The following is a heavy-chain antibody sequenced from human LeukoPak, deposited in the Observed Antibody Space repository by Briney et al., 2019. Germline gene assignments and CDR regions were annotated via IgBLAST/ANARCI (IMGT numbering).Heavy chain of an antibody. CDR1: GFSFNSYF. D-gene: IGHD6-6*01. J-gene: IGHJ4*02. CDR3: ARDLVPGGASSGGVDY. V-gene: IGHV3-30-3*01. CDR2: VSYDDSHK. Sequence: PGGSLRLSCAASGFSFNSYFMHWVRQAPGKGLEWVAVVSYDDSHKYYADSVRGRFTISKDNSMNTLYLQMNYLRPEDTALYYCARDLVPGGASSGGVDYWGQGALVLVSS.